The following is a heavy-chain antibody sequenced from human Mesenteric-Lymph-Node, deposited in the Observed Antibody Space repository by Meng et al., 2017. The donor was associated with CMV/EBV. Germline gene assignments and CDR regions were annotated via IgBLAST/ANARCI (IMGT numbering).Heavy chain of an antibody. Sequence: GESLKISCAASGFTVSSNYMSWVRQAPGKGLEWVSVIYSGGSTYYADSVKGRFTISRDNSKNTLYLQMNSLRAEDTAVYYCARESPYCSSTSCYRSYYLDYWGQGTLVTVSS. CDR1: GFTVSSNY. CDR3: ARESPYCSSTSCYRSYYLDY. V-gene: IGHV3-53*01. D-gene: IGHD2-2*02. CDR2: IYSGGST. J-gene: IGHJ4*02.